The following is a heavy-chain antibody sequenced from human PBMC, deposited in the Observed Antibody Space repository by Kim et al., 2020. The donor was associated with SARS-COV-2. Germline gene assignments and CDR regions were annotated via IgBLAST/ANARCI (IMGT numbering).Heavy chain of an antibody. Sequence: GGSLRLSCAASGFTFSDYYMSWILQAPGKGLEWVSYISSSGSTIYYADSVKGRFTISRDNAKNSLYLQMNSLRAEDTAVYYCARDHHDYPYYYYGMDVWGQGTTVTVSS. V-gene: IGHV3-11*01. D-gene: IGHD4-17*01. CDR3: ARDHHDYPYYYYGMDV. CDR1: GFTFSDYY. J-gene: IGHJ6*02. CDR2: ISSSGSTI.